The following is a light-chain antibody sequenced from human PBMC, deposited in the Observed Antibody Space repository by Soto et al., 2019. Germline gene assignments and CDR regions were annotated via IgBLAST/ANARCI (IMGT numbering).Light chain of an antibody. CDR2: GAS. Sequence: EIVMTQSPATLSVSPGDTASLSCRASQTVIKNLAWYQQKPGQAPRLLIYGASTRATGVPARFSGSGSGTGFTLTISSLQSEDSAVYYCQQYANWPWTFG. CDR1: QTVIKN. J-gene: IGKJ1*01. V-gene: IGKV3-15*01. CDR3: QQYANWPWT.